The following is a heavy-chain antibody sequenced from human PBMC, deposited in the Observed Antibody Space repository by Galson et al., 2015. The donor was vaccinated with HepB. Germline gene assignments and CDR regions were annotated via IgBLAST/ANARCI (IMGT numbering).Heavy chain of an antibody. J-gene: IGHJ6*02. CDR3: ARAIAARGGYYYYYGMDV. D-gene: IGHD6-6*01. Sequence: SVKVSCKASGYTFTSYGISWVRQAPGQGLEWMEWISAYNGNTNYAQKFQGRVTITADESTSTAYMELSSLRSEDTAVYYCARAIAARGGYYYYYGMDVWGQGTTVTVSS. CDR2: ISAYNGNT. V-gene: IGHV1-18*01. CDR1: GYTFTSYG.